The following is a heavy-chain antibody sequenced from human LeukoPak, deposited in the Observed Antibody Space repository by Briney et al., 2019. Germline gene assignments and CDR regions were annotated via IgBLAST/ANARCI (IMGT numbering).Heavy chain of an antibody. V-gene: IGHV3-49*03. CDR3: VKGRTRADA. Sequence: GGSLRLSCTASGFTFNEYAMSWFRLAPGKGLEWVGFIRSKGSGGTIEYAASVKGRFTLSRDDSKSIVSLQMNSLQSEDTAVYYCVKGRTRADAWGQGTLVTVSS. CDR2: IRSKGSGGTI. D-gene: IGHD3-3*01. CDR1: GFTFNEYA. J-gene: IGHJ5*02.